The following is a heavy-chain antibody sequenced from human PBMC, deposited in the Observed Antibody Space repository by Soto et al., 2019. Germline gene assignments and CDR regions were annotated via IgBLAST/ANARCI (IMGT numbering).Heavy chain of an antibody. D-gene: IGHD6-6*01. CDR3: AHPASSLASFDY. Sequence: QITLKESGPPLVKPTQTLTLTCTFSGFSLSTSGVGVGWIRQPPGKALEWLALIYWDDDKRYSPSLKSRLTITKDTSNNQVVLTMTNMDPVDTATYYCAHPASSLASFDYWGQGTLVTVSS. V-gene: IGHV2-5*02. CDR1: GFSLSTSGVG. J-gene: IGHJ4*02. CDR2: IYWDDDK.